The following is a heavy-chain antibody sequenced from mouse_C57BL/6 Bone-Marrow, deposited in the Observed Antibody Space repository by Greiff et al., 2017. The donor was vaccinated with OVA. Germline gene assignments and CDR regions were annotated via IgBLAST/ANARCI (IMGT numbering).Heavy chain of an antibody. J-gene: IGHJ4*01. D-gene: IGHD2-5*01. Sequence: VQLQESGPGLVQPSQSLSITCTVSGFSLTSYGVHWVRQSPGQGLEWLGVIWRGGSTDYNAAFMSRLSITKDNSKSQVFFKMNSLQADDTAIYYCAKKNSNPYAMDYWGQGTSVTVSS. V-gene: IGHV2-5*01. CDR2: IWRGGST. CDR1: GFSLTSYG. CDR3: AKKNSNPYAMDY.